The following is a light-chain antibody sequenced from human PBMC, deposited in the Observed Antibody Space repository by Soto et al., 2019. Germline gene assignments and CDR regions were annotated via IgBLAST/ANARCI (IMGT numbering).Light chain of an antibody. CDR1: QSVSSSD. CDR2: GAS. CDR3: QHYGTGTSLT. V-gene: IGKV3-20*01. Sequence: IVLTQSPGTLSLSPGERATLSCRASQSVSSSDLAWYQQKPGQAPRLLISGASTRATGIPDRFSGSGFGTDFTLTLSGLEPEDFAVYYCQHYGTGTSLTLGGGTTV. J-gene: IGKJ4*01.